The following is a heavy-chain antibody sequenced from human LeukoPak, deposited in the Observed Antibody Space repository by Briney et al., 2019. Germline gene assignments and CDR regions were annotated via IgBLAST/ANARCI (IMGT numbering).Heavy chain of an antibody. J-gene: IGHJ4*02. V-gene: IGHV1-2*02. Sequence: ASVMVSCKVSGYASRSYGISWVRQAPGKGLEWMGWINPNSGDTNFAQKFQDRVTMTRDTSINTAYMELSRLRSDDTAVYYCARDGNFDFWGQGTLVTVSS. D-gene: IGHD1-26*01. CDR2: INPNSGDT. CDR1: GYASRSYG. CDR3: ARDGNFDF.